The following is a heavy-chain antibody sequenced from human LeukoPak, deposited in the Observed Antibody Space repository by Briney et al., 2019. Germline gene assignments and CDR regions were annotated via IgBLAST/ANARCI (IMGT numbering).Heavy chain of an antibody. CDR2: IYYSGST. D-gene: IGHD6-19*01. Sequence: SETLSLTCAVSGGSVSSTNWWSWIRQPPGKGLEWIGSIYYSGSTYYNPSLKSRVTISVDTSKNQFSLKLSSVTAADTAVYYCARHTPLYSSGWYYFDYWGQGTLVTVSS. V-gene: IGHV4-39*01. CDR3: ARHTPLYSSGWYYFDY. CDR1: GGSVSSTNW. J-gene: IGHJ4*02.